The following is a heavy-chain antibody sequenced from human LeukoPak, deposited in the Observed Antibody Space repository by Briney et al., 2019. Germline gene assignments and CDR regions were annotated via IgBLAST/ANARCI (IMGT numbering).Heavy chain of an antibody. J-gene: IGHJ4*02. V-gene: IGHV1-2*02. CDR2: INPNSGGT. D-gene: IGHD3-10*01. CDR3: ARARPLWFGVNDY. Sequence: GASVKVSRKASGYTFTAYYMHWVRQAPGQGLEWMGWINPNSGGTNYAQKFQGRVTMTRDTSISTAYMDLSRLRSDDTAVYYCARARPLWFGVNDYWGQGTLVTVSS. CDR1: GYTFTAYY.